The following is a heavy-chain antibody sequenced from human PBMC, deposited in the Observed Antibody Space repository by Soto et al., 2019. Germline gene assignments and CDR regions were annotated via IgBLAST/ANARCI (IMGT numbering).Heavy chain of an antibody. CDR2: INPNSGGT. J-gene: IGHJ4*02. D-gene: IGHD3-9*01. V-gene: IGHV1-2*02. CDR1: GYTFTGYY. CDR3: ASSDILTCYPTPLDY. Sequence: ASVKVSCKASGYTFTGYYMHWVRQAPGQGLEWMGWINPNSGGTNYAQKFQGRVTMTRDTSISTAYMELSRLRSDDTAVYYCASSDILTCYPTPLDYWGQGTLVTVSS.